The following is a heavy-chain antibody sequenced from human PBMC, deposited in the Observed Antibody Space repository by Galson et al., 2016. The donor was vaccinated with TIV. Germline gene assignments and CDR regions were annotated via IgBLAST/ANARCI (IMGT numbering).Heavy chain of an antibody. D-gene: IGHD5-18*01. J-gene: IGHJ6*02. CDR2: IIPLFGEA. V-gene: IGHV1-69*13. CDR1: GDTFSSFV. CDR3: AKCRNTAMDTYYYYYGLDV. Sequence: SVKVSCKASGDTFSSFVISWVRQAPGQGLEWMGVIIPLFGEAHYAQKFQGRVTISADESTSTVYMELSGLRSGDTAMYYCAKCRNTAMDTYYYYYGLDVWGQGTTVTVSS.